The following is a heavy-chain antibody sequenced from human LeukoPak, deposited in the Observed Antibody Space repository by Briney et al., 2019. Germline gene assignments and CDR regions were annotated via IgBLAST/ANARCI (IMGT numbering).Heavy chain of an antibody. Sequence: SETLSLTCIVSGGSISSNSYYWGWIRQPPGQGLEWIASIYYSGSTYYNPSLKSRVTISVDTSKNQFSLRLSSVTAADTAVYYCARDLLRSFDYWGQGTLVTVSS. CDR3: ARDLLRSFDY. CDR2: IYYSGST. V-gene: IGHV4-39*07. J-gene: IGHJ4*02. CDR1: GGSISSNSYY.